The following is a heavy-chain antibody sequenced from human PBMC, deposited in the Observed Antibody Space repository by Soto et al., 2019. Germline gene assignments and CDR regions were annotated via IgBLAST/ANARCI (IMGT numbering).Heavy chain of an antibody. CDR2: IYTSGGT. CDR3: ARGAAAGADYGMDV. CDR1: GGSISGYY. J-gene: IGHJ6*02. Sequence: SETLSLTCTVSGGSISGYYWSWIRQPAGKGLEWIGRIYTSGGTNYNPSLKSRVTMSVDTSKKQFSLKLSSVTAADTAVYYCARGAAAGADYGMDVWGQGTTVTVSS. D-gene: IGHD6-13*01. V-gene: IGHV4-4*07.